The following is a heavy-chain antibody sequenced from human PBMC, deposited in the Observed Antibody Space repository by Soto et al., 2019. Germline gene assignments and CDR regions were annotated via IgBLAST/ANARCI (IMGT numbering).Heavy chain of an antibody. Sequence: QVHLVQSGAEVKKPGASVKVYCKASGYSFTSYTIQWLRQAPGQSLEWMGWINAGFGDTKYSQMFQDRVTITRDTSADTAYMELTSLTSDDTAVYFCARGRTSGWYFDYWGQGTLVTVSS. CDR1: GYSFTSYT. V-gene: IGHV1-3*01. D-gene: IGHD6-19*01. CDR3: ARGRTSGWYFDY. CDR2: INAGFGDT. J-gene: IGHJ4*02.